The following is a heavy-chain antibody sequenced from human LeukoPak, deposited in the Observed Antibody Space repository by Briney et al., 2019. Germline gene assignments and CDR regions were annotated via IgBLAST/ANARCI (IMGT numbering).Heavy chain of an antibody. V-gene: IGHV4-61*03. Sequence: PSETLSLTCSVSGGSVSSSSFYWTWIRQPPGKGLEWIGYIYYNGSAKYNPSLKTRVTLSIDTPNNHLSLKLSSVTAADTAVYYCARDYYASGNHYKAWIAPWGQGTLVTVSS. J-gene: IGHJ5*02. CDR1: GGSVSSSSFY. D-gene: IGHD3-10*01. CDR3: ARDYYASGNHYKAWIAP. CDR2: IYYNGSA.